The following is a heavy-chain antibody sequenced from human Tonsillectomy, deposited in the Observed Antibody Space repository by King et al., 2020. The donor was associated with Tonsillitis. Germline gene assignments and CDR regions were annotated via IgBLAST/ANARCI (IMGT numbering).Heavy chain of an antibody. CDR3: ASYYDVSGYNDGFDI. CDR2: IKEYGTEK. V-gene: IGHV3-7*03. Sequence: VQLVESGGGLVHPGGSLRLSCAASGFTFSSYWMRWVRQAPGKGLEWVANIKEYGTEKYYVDSVKGRFTISRDNAKNSLYLQMNSLRVEDPAVYYCASYYDVSGYNDGFDIWGQGTMVTVSS. D-gene: IGHD3-16*01. CDR1: GFTFSSYW. J-gene: IGHJ3*02.